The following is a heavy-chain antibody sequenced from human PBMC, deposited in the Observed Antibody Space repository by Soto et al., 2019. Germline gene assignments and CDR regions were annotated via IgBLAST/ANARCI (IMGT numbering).Heavy chain of an antibody. V-gene: IGHV3-9*01. CDR2: ISWNSGSI. CDR3: AKATVATIWGDFDY. Sequence: EVQLVESGGGLVQPGRSLRLSCAASGFTFDDYAMHWVRQAPGKGLEWVSGISWNSGSIGYADSVKGRFTISRDNAKNSLYLQMNSLRAEDTALYYCAKATVATIWGDFDYWGQGTLVTVSS. CDR1: GFTFDDYA. J-gene: IGHJ4*02. D-gene: IGHD5-12*01.